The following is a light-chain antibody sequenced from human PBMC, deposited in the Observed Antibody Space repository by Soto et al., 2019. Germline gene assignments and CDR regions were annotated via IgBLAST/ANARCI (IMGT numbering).Light chain of an antibody. V-gene: IGLV1-40*01. Sequence: QSVLTQPPSLSGAPGQMDTISCTASNSDIGGGSEVHWYQQLPGAAPMLLTCSSTNRPSGVPDRFSGTKSATSASLAITGLQAEDEADYYCNSYDNSLSAYVFGTGTKVTVL. J-gene: IGLJ1*01. CDR2: SST. CDR3: NSYDNSLSAYV. CDR1: NSDIGGGSE.